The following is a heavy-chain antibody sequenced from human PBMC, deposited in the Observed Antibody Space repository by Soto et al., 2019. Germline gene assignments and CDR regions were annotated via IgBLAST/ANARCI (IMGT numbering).Heavy chain of an antibody. CDR2: ISVHNGYT. D-gene: IGHD1-1*01. CDR3: GILEHNFGPHDY. V-gene: IGHV1-18*01. J-gene: IGHJ4*02. CDR1: GYTFSSYG. Sequence: QVQLAQSGAEVKKPGASVTVSCKASGYTFSSYGISWVRQAPGQGLEWVGWISVHNGYTKSATELLGRVTMTTVTSTSTAYMELRSLRSDDSAVYFCGILEHNFGPHDYWGQGTLVTVTS.